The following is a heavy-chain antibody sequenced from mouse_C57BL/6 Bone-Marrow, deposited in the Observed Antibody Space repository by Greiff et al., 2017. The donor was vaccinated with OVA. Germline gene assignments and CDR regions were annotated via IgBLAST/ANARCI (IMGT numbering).Heavy chain of an antibody. Sequence: QVHVKQSGAELARPGASVKLSCKASGYTFTSYGISWVKQRPGQGLEWIGEIYPRSGNTYYNEKFKGKATLTADKSSSTAYMELRSLTSEDSAVYVCARRGRNYDGYYFAYWGQGKVVTVSA. J-gene: IGHJ3*01. CDR1: GYTFTSYG. CDR3: ARRGRNYDGYYFAY. V-gene: IGHV1-81*01. CDR2: IYPRSGNT. D-gene: IGHD2-3*01.